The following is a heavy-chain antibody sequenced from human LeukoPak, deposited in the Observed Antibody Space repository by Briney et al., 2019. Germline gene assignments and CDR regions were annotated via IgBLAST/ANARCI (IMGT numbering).Heavy chain of an antibody. CDR1: GFTFTRSA. D-gene: IGHD3-22*01. V-gene: IGHV1-58*01. CDR3: AAGNYYDSSGYYY. J-gene: IGHJ4*02. CDR2: IVVGSGNT. Sequence: SVKVSCKASGFTFTRSAVQWVRQARGQRLEWIGWIVVGSGNTNYAQMFQERVTITRDMSTSTAYMEVSSLRSEDTAVYYCAAGNYYDSSGYYYWGQGTLVTVSS.